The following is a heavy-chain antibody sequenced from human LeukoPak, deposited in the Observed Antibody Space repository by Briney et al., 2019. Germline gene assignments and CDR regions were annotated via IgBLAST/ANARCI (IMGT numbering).Heavy chain of an antibody. CDR1: GGTFSSYA. J-gene: IGHJ5*02. CDR2: IIPIFGTA. V-gene: IGHV1-69*13. Sequence: SVTVSCKASGGTFSSYAISWVRQAPGQGLEWMGGIIPIFGTANYAQKFQGRVTITADESTSTAYMELSSLRSEDTAVYYCARVRGEWELPRGGLFDPWGQGTLVTVSS. D-gene: IGHD1-26*01. CDR3: ARVRGEWELPRGGLFDP.